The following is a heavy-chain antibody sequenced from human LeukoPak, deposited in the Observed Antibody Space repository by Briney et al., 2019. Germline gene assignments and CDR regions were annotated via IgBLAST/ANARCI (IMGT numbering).Heavy chain of an antibody. CDR2: ISYDGSNK. CDR1: GFTFSSYA. CDR3: ARGGPEQKKETSFSFDY. V-gene: IGHV3-30-3*01. Sequence: GGSLRLSCAASGFTFSSYAMHWVRQAPGKGLEWVAVISYDGSNKYYADSVKGRFTISRDNSKNTLYLQMNSLRAEDTAVYYCARGGPEQKKETSFSFDYWGQGALVTVSS. D-gene: IGHD1-1*01. J-gene: IGHJ4*02.